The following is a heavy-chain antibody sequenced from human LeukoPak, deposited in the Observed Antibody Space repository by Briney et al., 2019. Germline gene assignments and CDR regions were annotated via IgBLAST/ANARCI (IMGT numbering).Heavy chain of an antibody. J-gene: IGHJ5*02. Sequence: GGSLRLSCAASGFTFSSYSMNWVRQAPGKGLEWVSSISSSSSYIYYADSVKGRFTISRDNAKNSLYLQMNSLRPEDTALYYCVKDRRNPYRPEGPFDPWGQGTLVTVSP. D-gene: IGHD1-14*01. CDR3: VKDRRNPYRPEGPFDP. CDR2: ISSSSSYI. CDR1: GFTFSSYS. V-gene: IGHV3-21*04.